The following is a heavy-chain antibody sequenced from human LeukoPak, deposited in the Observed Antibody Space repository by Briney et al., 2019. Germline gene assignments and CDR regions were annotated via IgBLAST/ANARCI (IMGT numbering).Heavy chain of an antibody. CDR1: GHSFPSYW. Sequence: GESLKISCKGSGHSFPSYWIGWVRQMPGKGLEWMGIIYPGDSDTRYSPSFQGQVTISADKSIGTAYLQWSSLKASDTAMYYCARTRYSYYYYMDVWGKGTTVTISS. V-gene: IGHV5-51*01. J-gene: IGHJ6*03. CDR2: IYPGDSDT. CDR3: ARTRYSYYYYMDV.